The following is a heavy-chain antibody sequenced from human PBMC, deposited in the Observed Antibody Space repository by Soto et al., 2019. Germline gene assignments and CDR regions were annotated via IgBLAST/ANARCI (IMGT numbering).Heavy chain of an antibody. CDR1: GGTFSSYA. CDR2: IIPIFGTA. J-gene: IGHJ2*01. Sequence: QVQLVQSGAEVKKPGSSVKVSCKASGGTFSSYAISWVRQAPGQGLEWMGGIIPIFGTANYAQKFQGRVTITADESTNTAYMDLRSLRSEETAVYYCATVGEQLEDWYFDLWGRGTLVTVSS. CDR3: ATVGEQLEDWYFDL. D-gene: IGHD1-1*01. V-gene: IGHV1-69*12.